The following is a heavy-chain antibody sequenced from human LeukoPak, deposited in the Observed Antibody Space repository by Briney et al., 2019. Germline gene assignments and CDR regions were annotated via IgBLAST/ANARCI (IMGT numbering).Heavy chain of an antibody. CDR3: ARVVYSGYDFRGAMDV. Sequence: PSETLSLTCTISGGSISSYYWSWIRQPPGKGLEWIGYIYYTGSTNHNPSLKSRVTISVDTSKNQFSLKLSSVTAADTAVYYCARVVYSGYDFRGAMDVWGKGTTVTISS. J-gene: IGHJ6*03. CDR1: GGSISSYY. V-gene: IGHV4-59*01. D-gene: IGHD5-12*01. CDR2: IYYTGST.